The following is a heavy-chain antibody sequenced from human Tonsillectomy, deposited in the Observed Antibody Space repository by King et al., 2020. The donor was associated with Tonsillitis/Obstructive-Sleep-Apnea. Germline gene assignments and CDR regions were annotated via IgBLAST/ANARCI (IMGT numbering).Heavy chain of an antibody. D-gene: IGHD6-13*01. J-gene: IGHJ6*03. V-gene: IGHV5-51*01. Sequence: VQLVQSGAEVKNPGESLRISCQGSGYRFISYWIAWVRQMPGKGLEWMGIIYPDDSDTIYRPSSQGRVTISVDKSISTAYLQWDNLKASDTATYYCARHHRGNYNDHMDVWGKGTTVTVSS. CDR1: GYRFISYW. CDR3: ARHHRGNYNDHMDV. CDR2: IYPDDSDT.